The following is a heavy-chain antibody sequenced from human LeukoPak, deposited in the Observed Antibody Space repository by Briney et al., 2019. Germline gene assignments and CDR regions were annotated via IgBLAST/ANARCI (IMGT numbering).Heavy chain of an antibody. CDR3: ALSSWDSSGYYYTDY. CDR2: IYTSGST. CDR1: GXSISSYY. V-gene: IGHV4-4*07. D-gene: IGHD3-22*01. Sequence: SETLSLTGTVSGXSISSYYWSWIRQPAGKGLEWIARIYTSGSTNYNPSHKSRVTMSVDTSKNQFSLKLSSVTAADTAVYYCALSSWDSSGYYYTDYWGQGTLVTVSS. J-gene: IGHJ4*02.